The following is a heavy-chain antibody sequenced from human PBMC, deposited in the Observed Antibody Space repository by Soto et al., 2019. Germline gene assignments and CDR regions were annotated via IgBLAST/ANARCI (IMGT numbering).Heavy chain of an antibody. D-gene: IGHD3-10*01. CDR1: GGSISSYC. CDR3: ARDRVLDYYGSGSAGWFDP. V-gene: IGHV4-59*01. J-gene: IGHJ5*02. CDR2: IYYSGST. Sequence: SETLSLTCTVAGGSISSYCWSWIRQPPGKGLEWIGYIYYSGSTNYNPSLKSRVTISVDTSKNQFSLKLSSVTAADTAVYYCARDRVLDYYGSGSAGWFDPWGQGTLVTVSS.